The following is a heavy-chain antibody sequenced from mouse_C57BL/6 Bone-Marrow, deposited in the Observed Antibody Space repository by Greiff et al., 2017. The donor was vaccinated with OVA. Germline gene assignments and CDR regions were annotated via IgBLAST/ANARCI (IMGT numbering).Heavy chain of an antibody. D-gene: IGHD4-1*01. Sequence: EVQLQQSGPVLVKPGPSVKISCKASGFTFTDYYMHWVQQSHGKSLEWIGLVYPYNGGTSYNQKFKGRVTLSVDTSSSTVSMELTSLTSEDSAVNYCARCWGYYDYWGQGTTLTVSS. CDR1: GFTFTDYY. J-gene: IGHJ2*01. CDR2: VYPYNGGT. V-gene: IGHV1-36*01. CDR3: ARCWGYYDY.